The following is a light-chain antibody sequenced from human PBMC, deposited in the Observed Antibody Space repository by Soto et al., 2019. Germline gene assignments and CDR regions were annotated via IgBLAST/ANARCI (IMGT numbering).Light chain of an antibody. CDR2: DAS. CDR1: QSVGSY. J-gene: IGKJ1*01. CDR3: QQRSNWPPAT. V-gene: IGKV3-11*01. Sequence: EIVLTQSPVTLSLSPGERATLSCRASQSVGSYLAWYQQKTGQAPRLLIYDASNRATGIPARFSGSGSGTDFTLTISSLEPEDFAVYYCQQRSNWPPATFGQGTKVEIK.